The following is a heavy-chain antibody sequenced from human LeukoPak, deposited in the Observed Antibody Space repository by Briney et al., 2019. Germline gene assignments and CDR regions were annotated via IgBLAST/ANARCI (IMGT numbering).Heavy chain of an antibody. CDR2: ISSNGGST. CDR1: GFTFSSYA. Sequence: GGSLRLSCAASGFTFSSYAMHWVRQAPGKGLEYVSAISSNGGSTYYANSVKVRFTISRDNSKNTLYLQMGSLRAEDMAVYYCARAKYSGYDSHYWGQGTLVTISS. CDR3: ARAKYSGYDSHY. V-gene: IGHV3-64*01. D-gene: IGHD5-12*01. J-gene: IGHJ4*02.